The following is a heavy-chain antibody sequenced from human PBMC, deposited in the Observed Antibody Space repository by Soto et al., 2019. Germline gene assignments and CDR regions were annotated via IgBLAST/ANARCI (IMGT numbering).Heavy chain of an antibody. D-gene: IGHD4-17*01. Sequence: SETLSLTWTVSGGSISSGGYYWSWIRQHPGKGLEWIGYIYYSGSTYYNPSLKSRVTISVDTSKNQFSLKLSSVTAADTAVYYCARGVATVTEIDYWGQGTLVTVSS. CDR1: GGSISSGGYY. J-gene: IGHJ4*02. CDR3: ARGVATVTEIDY. V-gene: IGHV4-31*02. CDR2: IYYSGST.